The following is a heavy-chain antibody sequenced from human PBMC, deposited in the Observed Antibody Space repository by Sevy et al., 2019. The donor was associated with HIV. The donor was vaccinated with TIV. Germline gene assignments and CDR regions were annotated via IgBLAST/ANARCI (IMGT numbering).Heavy chain of an antibody. V-gene: IGHV3-11*01. D-gene: IGHD4-17*01. Sequence: VGSLRLSCAASGFSISDYYMSWIRQAPGKGPQWISYISSNSDTIYYTDSVKGRFTISRDNAKNSLYLQMSSLRAEDMAIYYCARDHVKDGDLGDYYYYAMDVWGRGTTVTVSS. CDR2: ISSNSDTI. CDR3: ARDHVKDGDLGDYYYYAMDV. CDR1: GFSISDYY. J-gene: IGHJ6*02.